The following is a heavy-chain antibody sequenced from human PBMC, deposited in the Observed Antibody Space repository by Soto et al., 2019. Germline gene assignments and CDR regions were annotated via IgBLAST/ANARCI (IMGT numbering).Heavy chain of an antibody. J-gene: IGHJ4*02. Sequence: QVQLVQSGAEVKKPGASVKVSCKTSGYTFTSYGITWVRQAPGQGLEWMGWSSTSNGDTNYVQKFQGRVTMTTDTSTGTGYMELRSLTSDDTAVYYCARDYTVPDYWGQGTLVTVSS. CDR3: ARDYTVPDY. V-gene: IGHV1-18*01. CDR2: SSTSNGDT. CDR1: GYTFTSYG. D-gene: IGHD4-4*01.